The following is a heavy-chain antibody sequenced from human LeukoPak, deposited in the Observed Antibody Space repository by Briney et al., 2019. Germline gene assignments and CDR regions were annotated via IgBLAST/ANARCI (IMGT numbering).Heavy chain of an antibody. V-gene: IGHV5-51*01. CDR2: IYPGDSDT. J-gene: IGHJ6*02. Sequence: GESLKISCKGSGYRSTSYWIGWVRQMPGKGLEWMGIIYPGDSDTRYSPSFQGQVTISADKSISTAYLQWSSLKASDTAMYYCARGINYYYYGMDVWGQGTTVTVSS. CDR1: GYRSTSYW. CDR3: ARGINYYYYGMDV. D-gene: IGHD3-16*01.